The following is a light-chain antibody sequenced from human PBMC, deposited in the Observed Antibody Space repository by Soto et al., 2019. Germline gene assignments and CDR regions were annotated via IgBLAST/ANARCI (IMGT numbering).Light chain of an antibody. J-gene: IGLJ3*02. V-gene: IGLV4-69*02. CDR1: SGHITDA. CDR2: VNSDGRH. CDR3: QTWGTGINWV. Sequence: QSVLTQSPSASASLGASVKLTCTLSSGHITDAIAWHQQQPEKGPRYLLKVNSDGRHIRGGGVPERFSGSSSGAVRYLTISSLQDEDEDDDYCQTWGTGINWVFGGGTKVTVL.